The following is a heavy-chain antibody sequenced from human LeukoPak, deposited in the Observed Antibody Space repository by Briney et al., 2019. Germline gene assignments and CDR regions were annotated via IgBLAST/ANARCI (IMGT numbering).Heavy chain of an antibody. CDR1: GFTFDNYG. V-gene: IGHV3-9*01. Sequence: GGSLRLSCAASGFTFDNYGINWVRQVPGKGLEWVSGISWNSATIKYADSVKGRFITSRDNAKNSLYLQMNSLRLEDTAFYFCSKAYSGSSWDRFDSWGQGALVTVSP. CDR2: ISWNSATI. CDR3: SKAYSGSSWDRFDS. D-gene: IGHD5-12*01. J-gene: IGHJ4*02.